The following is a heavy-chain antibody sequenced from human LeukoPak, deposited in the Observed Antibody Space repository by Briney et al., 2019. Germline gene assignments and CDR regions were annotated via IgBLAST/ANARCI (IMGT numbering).Heavy chain of an antibody. J-gene: IGHJ4*02. CDR2: IQQDGTKG. Sequence: GGSLRLSCAASGFTFSTYWMTWVRQAPGKGLEWVANIQQDGTKGYYVGSLKGRFTISRDNAKNSLYLQMNSLRAEDAAVYYCARAISGRYDYWGQGTLVTVSS. V-gene: IGHV3-7*03. CDR1: GFTFSTYW. D-gene: IGHD3-10*01. CDR3: ARAISGRYDY.